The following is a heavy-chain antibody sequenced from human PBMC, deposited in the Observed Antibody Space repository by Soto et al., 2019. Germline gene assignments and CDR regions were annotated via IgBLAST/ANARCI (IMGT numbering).Heavy chain of an antibody. D-gene: IGHD3-22*01. CDR2: IYYTGSS. Sequence: SETLSLTCTVSGGSVSSGNYYWSWIRQPPGKGLEWIGFIYYTGSSSYNPSLKSRVTISVDTSKNQFSLKLSSVTAADTAVYYCARDRVYYYDSSGPWDPSNWFDPWGQGTLVTVSS. CDR1: GGSVSSGNYY. J-gene: IGHJ5*02. CDR3: ARDRVYYYDSSGPWDPSNWFDP. V-gene: IGHV4-61*01.